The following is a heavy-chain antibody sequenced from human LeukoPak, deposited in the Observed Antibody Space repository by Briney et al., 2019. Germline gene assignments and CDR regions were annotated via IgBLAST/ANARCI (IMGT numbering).Heavy chain of an antibody. CDR3: ARSIVVVPAAILYYYYGMDV. Sequence: ASVKVSCKASGYTFTIYVISWVRQAPGQGLEWMGWISAYNGNTNYAQKLQGRVTMTTDTSTSTAYMELRSLRSDDTAVYYCARSIVVVPAAILYYYYGMDVWGQGTTVTVSS. D-gene: IGHD2-2*02. J-gene: IGHJ6*02. V-gene: IGHV1-18*01. CDR2: ISAYNGNT. CDR1: GYTFTIYV.